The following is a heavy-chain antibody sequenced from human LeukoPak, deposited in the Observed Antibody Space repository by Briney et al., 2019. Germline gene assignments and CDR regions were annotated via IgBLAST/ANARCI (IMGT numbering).Heavy chain of an antibody. V-gene: IGHV3-23*01. J-gene: IGHJ4*02. CDR3: AKDYAVGSIDY. CDR2: ISGSGSST. D-gene: IGHD3-16*01. CDR1: GFIFNSYG. Sequence: GGSLRLSCAVSGFIFNSYGMSWVRQVPGKGLEWVSAISGSGSSTYYADSVKGRFTISRDNSKNTVSLQMESLRAEDTALYYCAKDYAVGSIDYWGQGTLVTVSS.